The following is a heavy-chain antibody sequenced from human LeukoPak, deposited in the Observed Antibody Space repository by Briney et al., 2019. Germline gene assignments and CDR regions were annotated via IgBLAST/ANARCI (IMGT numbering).Heavy chain of an antibody. CDR2: IYTTGST. D-gene: IGHD3-10*02. Sequence: SETLSLTCTVSGGSIRSYYWNWIRQPAGKGLDWIGRIYTTGSTYYNPSLKSRVTMSVDTSKNQFSLKLRSLTAADTAVYYCARGRDGFMSDFDSWGQGTLVTVSS. CDR3: ARGRDGFMSDFDS. CDR1: GGSIRSYY. V-gene: IGHV4-4*07. J-gene: IGHJ4*02.